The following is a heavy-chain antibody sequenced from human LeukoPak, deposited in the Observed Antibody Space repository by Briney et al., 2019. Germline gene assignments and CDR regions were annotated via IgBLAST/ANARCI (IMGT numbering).Heavy chain of an antibody. J-gene: IGHJ4*02. D-gene: IGHD3-10*01. CDR1: GDSVSSNSAV. CDR2: TYYRSKWYT. Sequence: SQTLSLTCGISGDSVSSNSAVWNWLRQSPSRGLEWLGRTYYRSKWYTDYAVFMKSRITINPDTSKNQLSLQLNSVTPEDTGVYYCTSTGSGSSFDYWGQGTLVTVSS. V-gene: IGHV6-1*01. CDR3: TSTGSGSSFDY.